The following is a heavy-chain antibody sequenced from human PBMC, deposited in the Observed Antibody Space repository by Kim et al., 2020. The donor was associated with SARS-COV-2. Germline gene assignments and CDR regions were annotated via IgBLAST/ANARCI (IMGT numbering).Heavy chain of an antibody. J-gene: IGHJ6*02. Sequence: ASVKVSCKASGYTFTSYGISWVRQAPGQGLEWMGWISAYNGNTNYAQKLQGRVTMTTDTSTSTAYMELRSLRSDDTAVYYCARGHSSGWSSERGYYGMDVWGQGTTVTVSS. V-gene: IGHV1-18*04. D-gene: IGHD6-19*01. CDR2: ISAYNGNT. CDR1: GYTFTSYG. CDR3: ARGHSSGWSSERGYYGMDV.